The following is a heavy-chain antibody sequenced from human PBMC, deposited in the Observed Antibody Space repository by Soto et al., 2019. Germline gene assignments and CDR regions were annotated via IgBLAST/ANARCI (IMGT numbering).Heavy chain of an antibody. D-gene: IGHD1-7*01. Sequence: GGCMRLSCVVSGFTFSSYAMSWVRQAPGRGPEWVSAIGGDGSTWYADSVRGRFTISRDNSKNTVYVQMNSLRAEDTAIYYCARDRNYPRDQFDNWGQGILVTVSS. CDR3: ARDRNYPRDQFDN. CDR1: GFTFSSYA. CDR2: IGGDGST. V-gene: IGHV3-23*01. J-gene: IGHJ4*02.